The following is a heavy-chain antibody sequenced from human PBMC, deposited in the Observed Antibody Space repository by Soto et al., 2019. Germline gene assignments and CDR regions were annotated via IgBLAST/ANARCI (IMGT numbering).Heavy chain of an antibody. CDR2: IYYSGST. CDR3: ARDLTIFGGGNWFDP. D-gene: IGHD3-3*01. V-gene: IGHV4-59*01. J-gene: IGHJ5*02. CDR1: GGSISSYY. Sequence: QVQLQESGPGLVKPSETLSLTCTVSGGSISSYYWSWIRQPPGKGLEWIGYIYYSGSTNYNPSLKSRVTRSVDTSKNQFSLKLSSVTAADTAVYYCARDLTIFGGGNWFDPWGQGTLVTVSS.